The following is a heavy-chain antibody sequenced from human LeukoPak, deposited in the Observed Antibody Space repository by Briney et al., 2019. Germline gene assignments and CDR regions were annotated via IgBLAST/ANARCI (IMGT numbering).Heavy chain of an antibody. J-gene: IGHJ3*02. V-gene: IGHV4-59*08. CDR2: IYTSGRT. D-gene: IGHD6-13*01. Sequence: PSETLSLTCTVSGGSISIYYWSCIPQPPGEGLEWIAYIYTSGRTNYNPSPKSRVTISVDTSKNHSSLKLSSVTAADTAVYYCARHSWGSFAFDIWGQGTMVTVSS. CDR3: ARHSWGSFAFDI. CDR1: GGSISIYY.